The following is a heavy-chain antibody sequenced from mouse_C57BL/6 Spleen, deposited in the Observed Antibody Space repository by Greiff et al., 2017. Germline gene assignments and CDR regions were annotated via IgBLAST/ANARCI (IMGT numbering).Heavy chain of an antibody. CDR2: ISSGSSTI. J-gene: IGHJ2*01. CDR3: ATYYYGSSFFDY. D-gene: IGHD1-1*01. CDR1: GFTFSDYG. Sequence: EVKLVESGGGLVKPGGSLKLSCAASGFTFSDYGMHWVRQAPEKGLEWVAYISSGSSTIYYADTVKGRFTISRDNATNSLFLQMTSLRSEDTAMYYCATYYYGSSFFDYWGQGTTLTVSS. V-gene: IGHV5-17*01.